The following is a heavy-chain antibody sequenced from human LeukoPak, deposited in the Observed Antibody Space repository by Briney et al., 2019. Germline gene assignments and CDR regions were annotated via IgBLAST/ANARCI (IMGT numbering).Heavy chain of an antibody. J-gene: IGHJ4*02. CDR1: GFTFSSYE. CDR2: ISSSGSTI. Sequence: PGGSLRLSCAASGFTFSSYEMNWVRQAPGKGLEWVSYISSSGSTIYYADSVKGRFTISRDNAKNSLYLQMNSLKTEDTAVYYCTRHAYYYDSSGPRGDYWGQGTLVTVSS. V-gene: IGHV3-48*03. D-gene: IGHD3-22*01. CDR3: TRHAYYYDSSGPRGDY.